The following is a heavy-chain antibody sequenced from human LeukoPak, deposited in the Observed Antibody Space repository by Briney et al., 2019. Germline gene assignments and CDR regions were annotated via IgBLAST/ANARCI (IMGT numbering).Heavy chain of an antibody. CDR1: GYTFTGYY. V-gene: IGHV1-2*02. CDR3: ARVLSGYDRFDY. D-gene: IGHD5-12*01. Sequence: ASGKVSFKASGYTFTGYYMHWVRQAPGQGLEWMGWINPNSGGTNYAQKFQGRVTMTRDTSTSTAYMELSRLRSDDTAVYYCARVLSGYDRFDYWGQGTLVTVSS. CDR2: INPNSGGT. J-gene: IGHJ4*02.